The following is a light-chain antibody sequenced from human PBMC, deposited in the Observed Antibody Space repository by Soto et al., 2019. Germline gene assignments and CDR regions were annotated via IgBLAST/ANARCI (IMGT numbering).Light chain of an antibody. J-gene: IGKJ3*01. CDR2: GAS. Sequence: EIVLTQSPATLSLSPGERATLSCRASQSIASYLAWYQQKPGQAPRLLIYGASNRATGIPARFSGSGSGTDFTLTISSLEPEDFAVYYCQQRSSWPFTFGPGTKVDIK. CDR1: QSIASY. CDR3: QQRSSWPFT. V-gene: IGKV3-11*01.